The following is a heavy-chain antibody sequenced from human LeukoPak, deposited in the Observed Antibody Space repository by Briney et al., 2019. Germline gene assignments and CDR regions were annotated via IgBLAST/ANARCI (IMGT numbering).Heavy chain of an antibody. CDR2: ISGTGGST. CDR1: GFTFSDYS. D-gene: IGHD3-22*01. CDR3: AKDSYDSSGSRYDY. Sequence: GGSLRLSCAASGFTFSDYSMRWVRQAPGGGLEWVSAISGTGGSTWYADSVKGRVTISRDNSKNTLYLQMNSLRAEDTAVYYCAKDSYDSSGSRYDYWGQGTLVTVSS. V-gene: IGHV3-23*01. J-gene: IGHJ4*02.